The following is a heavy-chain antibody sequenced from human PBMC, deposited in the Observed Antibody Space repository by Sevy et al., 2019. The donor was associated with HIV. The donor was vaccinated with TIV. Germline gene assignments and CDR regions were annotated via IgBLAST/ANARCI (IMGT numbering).Heavy chain of an antibody. CDR2: IYYSGST. V-gene: IGHV4-61*01. CDR1: GGSVSSGSYY. D-gene: IGHD6-6*01. CDR3: ARVEYSSTSYDY. Sequence: SETLSLTCTVSGGSVSSGSYYWSWIRQPPGKGLEWIGYIYYSGSTNYNPSLKSRVTISVDTSKNRFSLKLSSVTAADTAVYYCARVEYSSTSYDYWGQGTLVTVSS. J-gene: IGHJ4*02.